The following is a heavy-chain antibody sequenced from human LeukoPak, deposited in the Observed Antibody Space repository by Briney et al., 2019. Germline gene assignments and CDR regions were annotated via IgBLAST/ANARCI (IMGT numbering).Heavy chain of an antibody. CDR1: GFTFSSYW. J-gene: IGHJ6*02. V-gene: IGHV3-7*03. D-gene: IGHD1-26*01. CDR3: AGVGGLDV. Sequence: PGGSLRLSCAASGFTFSSYWMNWARQAPGKGLEWVASINHNGNVNYYVDSVKGRFTISRDNAKNSLYLQMSNLGDEGTAVYFCAGVGGLDVWGQGATVTVSS. CDR2: INHNGNVN.